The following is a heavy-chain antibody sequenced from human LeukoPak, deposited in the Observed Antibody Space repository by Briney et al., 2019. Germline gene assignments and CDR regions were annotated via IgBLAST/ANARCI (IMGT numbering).Heavy chain of an antibody. V-gene: IGHV1-46*01. D-gene: IGHD2-21*01. J-gene: IGHJ3*02. CDR1: GYTFTSYY. CDR2: INPSGGST. CDR3: ASLSFGGGDEEADAFDI. Sequence: ASVKVSCKASGYTFTSYYMHWVRQAPGQGLEWMGIINPSGGSTSYAQKFQGRVTMTRDTSTSTAYMELSSLRSEDTAVYYCASLSFGGGDEEADAFDIWGQGTMVTVSS.